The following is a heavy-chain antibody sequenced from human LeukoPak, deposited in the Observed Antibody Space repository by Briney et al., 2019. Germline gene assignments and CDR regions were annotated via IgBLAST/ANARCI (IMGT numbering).Heavy chain of an antibody. CDR1: GFSFRTYD. J-gene: IGHJ4*02. CDR3: AKDRIPLSSSWSDFDY. D-gene: IGHD6-13*01. CDR2: VTGSGGNT. V-gene: IGHV3-23*01. Sequence: GGSLRLSCAATGFSFRTYDMGWVRQAPGKGLEWVSSVTGSGGNTYYADSVKGRFTISRDNSKNTLYLQMNSLRAEDTAVYYCAKDRIPLSSSWSDFDYWGQGTLVTVSS.